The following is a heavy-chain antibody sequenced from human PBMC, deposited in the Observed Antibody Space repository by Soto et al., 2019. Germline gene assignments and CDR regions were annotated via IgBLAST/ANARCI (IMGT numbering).Heavy chain of an antibody. CDR3: AKLAAAGHFDY. CDR2: ITWNGGTT. CDR1: GFTFDEYD. Sequence: GGSLRLSCAASGFTFDEYDMSWVRQSPGKGLEWVSAITWNGGTTNYADSVKGRFTISRDNAKNSLYLQMSSLRAEDTALYYCAKLAAAGHFDYWGQGTLVTVSS. J-gene: IGHJ4*02. V-gene: IGHV3-20*04. D-gene: IGHD6-13*01.